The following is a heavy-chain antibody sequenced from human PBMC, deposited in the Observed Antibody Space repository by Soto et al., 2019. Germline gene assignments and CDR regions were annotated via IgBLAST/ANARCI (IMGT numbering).Heavy chain of an antibody. J-gene: IGHJ4*02. CDR1: GFSLSTSGVG. CDR3: AHIMTTEDYFDY. D-gene: IGHD4-17*01. Sequence: QITLKESGPTLVKPTQTRTLTCTFSGFSLSTSGVGVGWIRQPPGKALEWLALIYWDDDKRYSPSLKSRLTITKDTSKNQVVLTMTNMDPVDTATYYCAHIMTTEDYFDYWGQGTLVTVSS. CDR2: IYWDDDK. V-gene: IGHV2-5*02.